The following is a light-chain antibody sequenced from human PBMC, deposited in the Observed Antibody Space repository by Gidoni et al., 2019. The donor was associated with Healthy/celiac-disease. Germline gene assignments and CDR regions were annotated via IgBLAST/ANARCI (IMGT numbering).Light chain of an antibody. CDR1: QSINSY. Sequence: DIQMTQSPSALSASVGDRVTITCRASQSINSYLNWYQHKPGKAPKLLIYAASRLESGVPLRFSGSGSGTDFTLTISSLQPEDIATYYCQQSYSTPLTFGGGTKVEIK. CDR3: QQSYSTPLT. J-gene: IGKJ4*01. V-gene: IGKV1-39*01. CDR2: AAS.